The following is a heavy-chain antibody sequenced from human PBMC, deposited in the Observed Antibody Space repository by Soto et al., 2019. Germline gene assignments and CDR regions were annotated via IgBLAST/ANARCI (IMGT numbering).Heavy chain of an antibody. J-gene: IGHJ4*02. CDR2: ARNKVNGYTT. Sequence: GGSLRLSCVASGFTFSDHYMDWVRQAPGKGLEWVGRARNKVNGYTTAYAASVEGRFAISRDDSKNSLYLQMSSLKAEDTAVYFCARLMGTSFDLWGQGTLVTVSS. V-gene: IGHV3-72*01. D-gene: IGHD2-8*01. CDR3: ARLMGTSFDL. CDR1: GFTFSDHY.